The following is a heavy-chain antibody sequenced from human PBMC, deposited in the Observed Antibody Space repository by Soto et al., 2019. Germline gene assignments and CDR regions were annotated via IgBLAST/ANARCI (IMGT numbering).Heavy chain of an antibody. CDR3: ARGLIYYDILTGYDY. J-gene: IGHJ4*02. CDR2: IYLGGTT. V-gene: IGHV4-4*02. D-gene: IGHD3-9*01. Sequence: SETLSLTCAVSGGSISSSNWWSLVRQPPGKGLEWIGEIYLGGTTNYNPSLKTRVTISIDTSNNQFSLKLSSVTAADTAVYYCARGLIYYDILTGYDYWGQGTLVTVSS. CDR1: GGSISSSNW.